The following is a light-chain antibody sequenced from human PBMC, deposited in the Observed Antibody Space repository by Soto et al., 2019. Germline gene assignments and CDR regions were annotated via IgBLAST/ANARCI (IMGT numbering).Light chain of an antibody. J-gene: IGKJ1*01. V-gene: IGKV1-12*01. CDR3: LQAADFPWT. Sequence: DIQMTQSPSSVSASVGDRVTITCRASQPNSSWLAWYQQKPGKAPKLLICAVSRLQSGVPSRFSGGGSGTDFTLTISSLQHEDFATYYCLQAADFPWTFGQGTKVEIK. CDR2: AVS. CDR1: QPNSSW.